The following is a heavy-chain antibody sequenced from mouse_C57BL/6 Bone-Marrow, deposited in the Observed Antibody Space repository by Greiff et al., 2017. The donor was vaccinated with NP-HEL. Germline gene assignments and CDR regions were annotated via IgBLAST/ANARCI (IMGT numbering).Heavy chain of an antibody. CDR1: GYTFTDCY. CDR3: ARWGTTVVAHWYFDV. V-gene: IGHV1-84*01. Sequence: VQLQQSGPELVKPGASVKISCKASGYTFTDCYINWVKQRPGKGLEWIGWIYPGSGNTKYNEKFKGKATLTVDTSSSTAYMQLSSLTSEDSAVYFCARWGTTVVAHWYFDVWGTGTTVTVSS. J-gene: IGHJ1*03. D-gene: IGHD1-1*01. CDR2: IYPGSGNT.